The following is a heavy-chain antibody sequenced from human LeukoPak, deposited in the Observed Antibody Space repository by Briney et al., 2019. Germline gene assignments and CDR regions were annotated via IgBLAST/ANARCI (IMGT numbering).Heavy chain of an antibody. CDR3: ARDYERGTMDV. V-gene: IGHV4-59*01. CDR2: IYYSGST. Sequence: PSETLSLTCTVSGGSISSYYWSWIRQPPGKGLEWIGYIYYSGSTNYNPSLKSRVTISVDTSKNQFSLKLSSVTAADTAVYYCARDYERGTMDVWGKGTTVTVSS. J-gene: IGHJ6*04. CDR1: GGSISSYY. D-gene: IGHD7-27*01.